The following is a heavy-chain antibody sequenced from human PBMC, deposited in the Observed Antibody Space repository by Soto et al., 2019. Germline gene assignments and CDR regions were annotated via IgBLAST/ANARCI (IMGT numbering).Heavy chain of an antibody. Sequence: SVEVSCKASGGTFSSYAISWVRQAPGQGLEWMGGIIPIFGTANYAQKFQGRVTITADESTSTAYMELSSLRSEDTAVYYCASSGYYDSSGYPPWPFDYWGQGTLVTVS. CDR1: GGTFSSYA. D-gene: IGHD3-22*01. V-gene: IGHV1-69*13. J-gene: IGHJ4*02. CDR2: IIPIFGTA. CDR3: ASSGYYDSSGYPPWPFDY.